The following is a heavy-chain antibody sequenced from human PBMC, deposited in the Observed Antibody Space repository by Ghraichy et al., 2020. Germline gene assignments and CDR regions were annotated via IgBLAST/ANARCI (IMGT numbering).Heavy chain of an antibody. J-gene: IGHJ6*02. Sequence: SGPTLVKPTETLTLTCTVSGFSLSNARMGVSWIRQPPGKALEWLAHIFSNDEKSYSTSLKSRLTISKDTSKSQVVLTMTNKDPVDTATYYCARIRIIAAAGTEYYYYYGMDVWGQGTTVTVSS. D-gene: IGHD6-13*01. CDR1: GFSLSNARMG. V-gene: IGHV2-26*01. CDR3: ARIRIIAAAGTEYYYYYGMDV. CDR2: IFSNDEK.